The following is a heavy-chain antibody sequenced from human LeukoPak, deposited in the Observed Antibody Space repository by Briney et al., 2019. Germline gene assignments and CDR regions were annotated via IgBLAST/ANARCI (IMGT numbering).Heavy chain of an antibody. Sequence: GGSLRLSCAASGFIFDDYGMSWVRQAPGKGLEWISGINWIGSGTGYSDSVKGRFTISRDNAKNSLYLQMNSLRAEDTAFYYCARVARGYGYGYEADYWGQGTLVTVSS. J-gene: IGHJ4*02. CDR3: ARVARGYGYGYEADY. D-gene: IGHD5-18*01. CDR1: GFIFDDYG. V-gene: IGHV3-20*04. CDR2: INWIGSGT.